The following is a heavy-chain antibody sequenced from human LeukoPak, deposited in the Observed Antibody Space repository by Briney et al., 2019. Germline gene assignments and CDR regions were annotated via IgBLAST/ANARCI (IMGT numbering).Heavy chain of an antibody. CDR1: GSTFSICA. J-gene: IGHJ4*02. CDR3: AKSLPGSGSYDY. Sequence: PGRSLSPSCAPSGSTFSICAMSWVRQPPGKGLDWFSTITSPGRSTPYADPVMGRFTTARANSTNTPYLQMNSLRAADAAIYYCAKSLPGSGSYDYWGQGTLVTVSS. D-gene: IGHD3-10*01. CDR2: ITSPGRST. V-gene: IGHV3-23*01.